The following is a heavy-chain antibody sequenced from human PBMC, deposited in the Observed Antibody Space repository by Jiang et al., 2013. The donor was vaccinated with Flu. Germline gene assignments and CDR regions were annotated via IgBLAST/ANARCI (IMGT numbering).Heavy chain of an antibody. CDR1: NYG. D-gene: IGHD3-10*01. Sequence: NYGISWVRQAPGQGLEWMGWISAYNGDADYAQKFQGSVSMTTDTSTSTVYMELRSLRSDDTAVYYCARGYGSGRYSYFDYWGQGTLVTVLL. CDR2: ISAYNGDA. V-gene: IGHV1-18*01. J-gene: IGHJ4*02. CDR3: ARGYGSGRYSYFDY.